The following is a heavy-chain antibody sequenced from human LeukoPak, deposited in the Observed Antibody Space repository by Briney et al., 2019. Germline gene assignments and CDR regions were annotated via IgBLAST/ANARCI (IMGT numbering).Heavy chain of an antibody. D-gene: IGHD6-6*01. V-gene: IGHV4-59*12. CDR3: ARGVASIAARPGLGPFDY. CDR1: GGSITNYY. CDR2: IYYSGST. J-gene: IGHJ4*02. Sequence: SETLSLTCTVSGGSITNYYWSWIRQPPGKGLEWIGYIYYSGSTYYNPSLKSRVTISVDTSKNQFSLKLSSVTAADTAVYYCARGVASIAARPGLGPFDYWGQGTLVTVSS.